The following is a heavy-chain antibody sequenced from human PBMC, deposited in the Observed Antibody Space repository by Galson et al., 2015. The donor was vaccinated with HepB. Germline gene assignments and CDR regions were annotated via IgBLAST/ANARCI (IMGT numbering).Heavy chain of an antibody. CDR2: INPSGGST. V-gene: IGHV1-46*01. D-gene: IGHD2-2*01. CDR1: GYTFTSYY. J-gene: IGHJ6*03. CDR3: ARDRRWGCSSTSCYGRGYYYYMDV. Sequence: SVKVSCKASGYTFTSYYMHWVRQAPGQGLEWMGIINPSGGSTSYAQKFQGRVTMTRDTSISTAYMELSRLRSDDTAVYYCARDRRWGCSSTSCYGRGYYYYMDVWGKGTTVTVSS.